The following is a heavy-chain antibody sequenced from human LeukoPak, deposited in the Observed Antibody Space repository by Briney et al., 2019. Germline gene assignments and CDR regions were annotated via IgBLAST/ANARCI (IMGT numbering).Heavy chain of an antibody. Sequence: SETLSLTCAVYGGSFSGYYWSWIRQPPGKGLEWIGEINHSGSTNYNQPLKSRVTISVDTSKNQFSLKLSSVTAADTAVYYCAGSSSWYVDWFDPWGQGTLVTVSS. CDR3: AGSSSWYVDWFDP. V-gene: IGHV4-34*01. J-gene: IGHJ5*02. CDR2: INHSGST. D-gene: IGHD6-13*01. CDR1: GGSFSGYY.